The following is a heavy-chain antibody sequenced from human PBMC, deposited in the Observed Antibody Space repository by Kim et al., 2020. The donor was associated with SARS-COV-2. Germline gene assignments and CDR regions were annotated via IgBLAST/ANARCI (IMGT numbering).Heavy chain of an antibody. Sequence: GGSLRLSCAASGFTFDDYAMHWVRQAPGKGLEWVSGISWNSGSIGYADSVKGRFTISRDNAKNSLYLQMNSLRAEDTALYYCAKDTARLWFGELLSPLFDYWGQGTLVTVSS. D-gene: IGHD3-10*01. V-gene: IGHV3-9*01. CDR2: ISWNSGSI. CDR3: AKDTARLWFGELLSPLFDY. J-gene: IGHJ4*02. CDR1: GFTFDDYA.